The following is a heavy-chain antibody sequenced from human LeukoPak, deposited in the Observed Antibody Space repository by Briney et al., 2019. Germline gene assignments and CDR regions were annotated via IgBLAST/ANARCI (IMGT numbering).Heavy chain of an antibody. D-gene: IGHD3-22*01. J-gene: IGHJ4*02. CDR2: ISGSGGST. CDR3: AKITMIVVGPFDY. Sequence: GGSLRLSCAASGFTFSSYAMSWVRQAPGKGLEWVSAISGSGGSTYYADSVKGRFTISRDNSKNTLYLQMNSLGAEDTAVYYCAKITMIVVGPFDYWGQGTLVTVSS. V-gene: IGHV3-23*01. CDR1: GFTFSSYA.